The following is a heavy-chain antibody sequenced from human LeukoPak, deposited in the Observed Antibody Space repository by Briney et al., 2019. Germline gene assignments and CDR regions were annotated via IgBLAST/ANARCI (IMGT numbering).Heavy chain of an antibody. Sequence: SSETLSLTCTVSGGSMSPYHWGWIRQPPGKGLEWSGYINHSGSTNYNPSLKSRVTISVDTSKNQFSLKLSYVTAAETASFYCARAVSGRFDYWGEGTMLSVPS. CDR3: ARAVSGRFDY. J-gene: IGHJ4*02. V-gene: IGHV4-59*08. CDR2: INHSGST. D-gene: IGHD6-19*01. CDR1: GGSMSPYH.